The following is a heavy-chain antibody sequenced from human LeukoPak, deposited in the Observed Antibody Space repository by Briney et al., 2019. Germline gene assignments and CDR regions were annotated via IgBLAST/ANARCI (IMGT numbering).Heavy chain of an antibody. CDR1: EFTFSRYW. V-gene: IGHV3-74*01. J-gene: IGHJ4*02. CDR2: INNDGHST. Sequence: SGGSLRLSCAASEFTFSRYWMHWVRQAPGKGLVWVSHINNDGHSTGYADSVKGRFTISRDNAKNTLYLQMNSLRVEDTAIYYCAKEGGGDYYGSGSYFNPRVGYFDYWSQGTLVTVSS. CDR3: AKEGGGDYYGSGSYFNPRVGYFDY. D-gene: IGHD3-10*01.